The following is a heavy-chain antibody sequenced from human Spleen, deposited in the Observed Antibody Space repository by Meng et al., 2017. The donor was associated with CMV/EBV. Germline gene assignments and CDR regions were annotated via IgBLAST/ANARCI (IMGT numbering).Heavy chain of an antibody. J-gene: IGHJ4*02. CDR3: ARDRSSSDY. CDR2: ISAYNRNT. V-gene: IGHV1-18*01. CDR1: GYTVSNYG. D-gene: IGHD6-6*01. Sequence: KVPCKASGYTVSNYGISWVRQAPGQGLEWMGWISAYNRNTNYAQKLQRRVTMTTDTSTSTAYMELRSLRSDDTAVYYCARDRSSSDYWGQGTLVTVSS.